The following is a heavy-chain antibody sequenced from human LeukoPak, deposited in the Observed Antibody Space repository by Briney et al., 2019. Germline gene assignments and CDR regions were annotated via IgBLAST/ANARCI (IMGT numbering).Heavy chain of an antibody. D-gene: IGHD1-1*01. CDR1: GFTFSSYA. V-gene: IGHV3-23*01. CDR3: ARNAQSPENWNEEYYFDY. J-gene: IGHJ4*02. Sequence: GGSLRLSCAASGFTFSSYAMSWVRQAPGKGLEWVSAISGSGGSTYYADSVKGRFTISRDNSKNTLYLQMNSLRAEDTAVYYCARNAQSPENWNEEYYFDYWGQGTLVTVSS. CDR2: ISGSGGST.